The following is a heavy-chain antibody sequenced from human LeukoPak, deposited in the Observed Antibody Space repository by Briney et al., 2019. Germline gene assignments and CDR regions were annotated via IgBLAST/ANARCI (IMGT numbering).Heavy chain of an antibody. J-gene: IGHJ4*02. CDR3: ARCCLQRDGDNGGGDY. CDR1: DGSFSGYS. D-gene: IGHD4-17*01. V-gene: IGHV4-34*01. CDR2: INHSGST. Sequence: SETLSLTCAVYDGSFSGYSWSWIRQPPGKGLEWIGEINHSGSTNYNPSLKSRVTISLDTSKNQFSLRLSSVTAADTAVYYCARCCLQRDGDNGGGDYWGQGTLVTVSS.